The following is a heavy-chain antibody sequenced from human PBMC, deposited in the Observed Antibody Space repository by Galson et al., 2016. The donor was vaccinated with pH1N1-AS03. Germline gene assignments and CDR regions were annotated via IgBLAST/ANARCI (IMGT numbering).Heavy chain of an antibody. Sequence: SVKVSCKASGYTFTSYGISWVRQAPGQGLEWMGWISAYNGNTNYAQKLQGRVTMTTAKSTSTVYMELVSLRSEETAVYYCARRYYFDYWGQGTLVTVSS. CDR2: ISAYNGNT. CDR1: GYTFTSYG. CDR3: ARRYYFDY. J-gene: IGHJ4*02. V-gene: IGHV1-18*01. D-gene: IGHD3-16*02.